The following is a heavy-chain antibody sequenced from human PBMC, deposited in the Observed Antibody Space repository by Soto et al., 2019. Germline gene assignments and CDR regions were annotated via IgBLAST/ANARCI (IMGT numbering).Heavy chain of an antibody. D-gene: IGHD1-26*01. CDR1: GYTFSSYG. CDR3: ARGRYLDF. J-gene: IGHJ4*02. Sequence: QVQLVQSGAEVKKPGASVKVSCRASGYTFSSYGISWVRQAPGQGLEWVGWISAYNGYTNDVQKFQGRVTMTKDTSTNTAYMELRSLRSDATSIYYCARGRYLDFWGQGTLVTVSS. V-gene: IGHV1-18*01. CDR2: ISAYNGYT.